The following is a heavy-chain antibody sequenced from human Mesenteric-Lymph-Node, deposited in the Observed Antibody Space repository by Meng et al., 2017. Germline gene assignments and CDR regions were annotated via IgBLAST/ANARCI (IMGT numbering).Heavy chain of an antibody. D-gene: IGHD5-12*01. J-gene: IGHJ4*02. CDR3: ARESAYDKYDY. V-gene: IGHV3-48*04. CDR2: ISKSGGII. Sequence: ESLKILFAASGFPFSSYSMHWVRQAPGKGLEWISYISKSGGIINYEDSVEGRFTISRDNAKNSLYLQMNSLRGEETAVYYCARESAYDKYDYWGQGTLVTVSS. CDR1: GFPFSSYS.